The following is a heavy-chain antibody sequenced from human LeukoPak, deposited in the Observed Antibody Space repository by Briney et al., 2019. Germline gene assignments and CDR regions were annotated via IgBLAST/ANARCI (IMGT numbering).Heavy chain of an antibody. V-gene: IGHV3-7*03. J-gene: IGHJ4*02. CDR1: GFTFSSYW. CDR2: IKQDGSEK. CDR3: AGDKTTGGWYEFDY. Sequence: GGSLRLSCAASGFTFSSYWMSWVRQAPGKGLEWVANIKQDGSEKYYVDSVKGRFTISRDTSKNTVSLQMNSLRAEDTAVYYCAGDKTTGGWYEFDYWGQGTLVTVSS. D-gene: IGHD6-19*01.